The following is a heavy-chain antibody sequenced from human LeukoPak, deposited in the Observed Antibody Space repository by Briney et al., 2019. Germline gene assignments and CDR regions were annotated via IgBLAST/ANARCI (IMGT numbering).Heavy chain of an antibody. V-gene: IGHV3-23*01. Sequence: AGGSLRLSCVASGFIFSNYAMSWVRQAPGKGLEWVSGISGSGGTTYSAASMKGRFTISRDNSKNTLYLQMNSLGAEDTAVYSCARFDGTSAHLEKWLRFGDNWFDPWGQGTLVTVSS. CDR1: GFIFSNYA. CDR2: ISGSGGTT. D-gene: IGHD5-12*01. J-gene: IGHJ5*02. CDR3: ARFDGTSAHLEKWLRFGDNWFDP.